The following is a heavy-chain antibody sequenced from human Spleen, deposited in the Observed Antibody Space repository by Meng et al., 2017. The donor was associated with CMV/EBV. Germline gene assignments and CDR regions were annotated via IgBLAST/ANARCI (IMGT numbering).Heavy chain of an antibody. CDR3: ARDRCSSTSCYWFDP. Sequence: AGSTCTGYYMHWGRQAPGQGLEWMGWINPNSGGTNYAQKFQGRVTMTRDTSISTAYMELSRLRSDDTAVYYCARDRCSSTSCYWFDPWGQGTLVTVSS. CDR2: INPNSGGT. D-gene: IGHD2-2*01. V-gene: IGHV1-2*02. J-gene: IGHJ5*02. CDR1: GSTCTGYY.